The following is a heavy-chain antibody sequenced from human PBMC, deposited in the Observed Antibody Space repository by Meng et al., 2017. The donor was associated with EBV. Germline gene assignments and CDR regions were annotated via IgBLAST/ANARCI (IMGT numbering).Heavy chain of an antibody. D-gene: IGHD3-9*01. V-gene: IGHV4-34*01. CDR1: GGSVNGYF. CDR3: ARVSPKRYFDYLAPPDY. CDR2: LHHSGST. Sequence: QVQLQQWGAGLLKPPETLSLTCGVYGGSVNGYFWTWIRQPPGKGLEWIGELHHSGSTNYNPSLKSRLRISVDTSKNQFSLNLTSVTAADTAVYYCARVSPKRYFDYLAPPDYWGQGTLVTVAS. J-gene: IGHJ4*02.